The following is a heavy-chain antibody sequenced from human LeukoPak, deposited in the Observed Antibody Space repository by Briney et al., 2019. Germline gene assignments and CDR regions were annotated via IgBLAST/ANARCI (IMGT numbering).Heavy chain of an antibody. CDR1: GFTFSSYA. D-gene: IGHD6-13*01. CDR3: ARASVHKAAAGTGVGY. V-gene: IGHV3-23*01. Sequence: PGGSLRLSCAASGFTFSSYAMSWVRHAPGKGLEWVSSISGSGGSTYYADSVKGRFTISRDNAKNSLYLQMNSQRADDTAVYYCARASVHKAAAGTGVGYWGQGTLVTVSS. J-gene: IGHJ4*02. CDR2: ISGSGGST.